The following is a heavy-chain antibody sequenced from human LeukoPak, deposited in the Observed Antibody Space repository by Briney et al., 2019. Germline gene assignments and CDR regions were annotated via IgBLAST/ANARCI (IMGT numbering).Heavy chain of an antibody. Sequence: GRSLRLSCAASGFTFSSYGMHWLRQAPGKGLEWVAVISHDGSDSHYADSVKGRFTISRDNSKNTVYLQMSSLRPEDTAVYFCAKELYFGSGSYPDYWGQGTLVRVSS. V-gene: IGHV3-30*18. CDR2: ISHDGSDS. D-gene: IGHD3-10*01. J-gene: IGHJ4*02. CDR1: GFTFSSYG. CDR3: AKELYFGSGSYPDY.